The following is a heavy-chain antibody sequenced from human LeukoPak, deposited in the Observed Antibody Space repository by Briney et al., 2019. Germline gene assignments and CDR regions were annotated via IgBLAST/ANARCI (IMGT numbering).Heavy chain of an antibody. CDR3: ARDEALDAFDI. Sequence: GGSLRLSCAASGFTFSSYGISWVRQAPGKGLEWVPAISGSGISTYYADSVKGRFTISRDNSKNTLYLQMNSLRAEDTAVYYCARDEALDAFDIWGQGTMVTVSS. V-gene: IGHV3-23*01. J-gene: IGHJ3*02. CDR1: GFTFSSYG. CDR2: ISGSGIST.